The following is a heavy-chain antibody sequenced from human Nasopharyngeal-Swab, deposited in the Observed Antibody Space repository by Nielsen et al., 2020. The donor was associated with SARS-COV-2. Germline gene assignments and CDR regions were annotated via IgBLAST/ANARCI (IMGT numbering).Heavy chain of an antibody. J-gene: IGHJ4*02. Sequence: ASVKVSCKASGETFINYGITWVRQPPGQGLEGRGWSSAYNSNTNYAQKSQGRVTMTTDTSTNTAYMELRSLRSDDTAVYYCARKRGEQWLSQFDYWGQGTLVTVSS. V-gene: IGHV1-18*01. CDR3: ARKRGEQWLSQFDY. CDR1: GETFINYG. CDR2: SSAYNSNT. D-gene: IGHD6-19*01.